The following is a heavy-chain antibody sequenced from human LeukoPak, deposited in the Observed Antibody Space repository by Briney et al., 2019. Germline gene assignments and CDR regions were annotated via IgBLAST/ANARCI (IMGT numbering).Heavy chain of an antibody. D-gene: IGHD3-16*02. CDR1: GFTFSSYA. V-gene: IGHV3-23*01. J-gene: IGHJ4*02. CDR3: ARDTRYDYVWGSYRLWYFDY. Sequence: GGSLRLSCAASGFTFSSYAMSWVRQAPGKGLEWVSAISGSGGSTYYADSVKGRFTISRDNAKNSLYLQMNSLRAEDTAVYYCARDTRYDYVWGSYRLWYFDYWGQGTLVTVSS. CDR2: ISGSGGST.